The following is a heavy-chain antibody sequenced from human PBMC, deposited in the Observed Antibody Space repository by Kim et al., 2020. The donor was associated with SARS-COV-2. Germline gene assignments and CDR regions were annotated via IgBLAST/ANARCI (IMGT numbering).Heavy chain of an antibody. V-gene: IGHV1-8*02. D-gene: IGHD3-3*01. Sequence: ASVKVSCKAAGDDFTSYDINWVRQAPGQGLEWMGWMIPNSGTRIYAQKFQHRVSMTADDSTSTAYMELSSLRSEDTAFYYCARDTLIAIFEFYSMDDWCQ. J-gene: IGHJ6*02. CDR2: MIPNSGTR. CDR3: ARDTLIAIFEFYSMDD. CDR1: GDDFTSYD.